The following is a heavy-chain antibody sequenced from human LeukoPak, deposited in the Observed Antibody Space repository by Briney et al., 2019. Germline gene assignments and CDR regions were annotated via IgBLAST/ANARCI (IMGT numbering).Heavy chain of an antibody. CDR2: ISAYNGNT. V-gene: IGHV1-18*01. CDR1: GYTFTSYG. D-gene: IGHD3-22*01. CDR3: ARAYDRSGYQAVGFDY. Sequence: ASVKVSCKASGYTFTSYGISWVRQAPGQGLEWMGWISAYNGNTNYAQKLQGRVTMTTDTSTSTAYMELRSLRSDDTAVYYCARAYDRSGYQAVGFDYWGQGTLVTVSS. J-gene: IGHJ4*02.